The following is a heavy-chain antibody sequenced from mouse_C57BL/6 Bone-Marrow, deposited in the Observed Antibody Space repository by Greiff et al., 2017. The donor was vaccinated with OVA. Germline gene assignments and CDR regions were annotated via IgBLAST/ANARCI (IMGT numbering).Heavy chain of an antibody. CDR3: SRPYYSSWNYFDY. D-gene: IGHD2-12*01. Sequence: QVQLKQSGPELVKPGASVKISCKASGYTFTDYYINWVKQRPGKGLEWIGWICPGSGGTTYNEKLKGKATFTVTKSSSSAYMLLSSLTSEDSAVYFCSRPYYSSWNYFDYWGQGTTLTVSS. CDR2: ICPGSGGT. V-gene: IGHV1-75*01. CDR1: GYTFTDYY. J-gene: IGHJ2*01.